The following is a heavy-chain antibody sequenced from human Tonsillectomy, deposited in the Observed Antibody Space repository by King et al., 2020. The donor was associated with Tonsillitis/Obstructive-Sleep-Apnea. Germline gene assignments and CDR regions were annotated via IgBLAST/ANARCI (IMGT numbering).Heavy chain of an antibody. D-gene: IGHD4-17*01. J-gene: IGHJ5*02. CDR3: ARMTHDYGDDNWFDP. V-gene: IGHV2-26*01. CDR2: IFSNDEK. CDR1: GFSLTNARMG. Sequence: TLKESGPVLVKPTETLTLTCTVSGFSLTNARMGVSWIRQPPAKALEWLAHIFSNDEKYYSTSLKSRLTISKDTSKSQVVLTMTNTDPVDTATYYCARMTHDYGDDNWFDPWGQGTLVTVSS.